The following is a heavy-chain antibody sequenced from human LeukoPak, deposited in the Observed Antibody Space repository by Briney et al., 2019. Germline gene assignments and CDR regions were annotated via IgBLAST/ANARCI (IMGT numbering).Heavy chain of an antibody. CDR3: ARLNYYDSSGYYYTPIGFDP. CDR2: IIPIFGTA. Sequence: SVKVSCKASGGTFSSYAISWVRQAPGQGLEWMGRIIPIFGTANYAQKFQGRVTITTDESTSTAYMELSSLRSEDTAVYYCARLNYYDSSGYYYTPIGFDPWGQGTLVTVSS. D-gene: IGHD3-22*01. J-gene: IGHJ5*02. CDR1: GGTFSSYA. V-gene: IGHV1-69*05.